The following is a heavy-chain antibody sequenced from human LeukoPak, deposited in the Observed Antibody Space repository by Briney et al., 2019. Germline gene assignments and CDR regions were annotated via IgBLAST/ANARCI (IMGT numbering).Heavy chain of an antibody. D-gene: IGHD3-22*01. V-gene: IGHV3-7*01. CDR2: IKQDGSEK. CDR3: ARANPVYYYDSSGSTDAFDI. Sequence: GGSLRLSCAASGFTFSSYWMSWVRQAPGKGLEWVANIKQDGSEKYYVDSVKGRFTISRDNAKNSLYLQMNSLRAEDTAVYYCARANPVYYYDSSGSTDAFDIWGQGTMVTVSS. CDR1: GFTFSSYW. J-gene: IGHJ3*02.